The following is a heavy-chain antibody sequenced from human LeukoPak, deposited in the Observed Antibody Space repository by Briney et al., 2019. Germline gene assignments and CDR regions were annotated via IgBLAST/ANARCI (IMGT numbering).Heavy chain of an antibody. J-gene: IGHJ4*02. Sequence: GGSLRLSCAASGFTVSNSYMNWVRQAPGKGLEWVSVMYSGGSTYYADSVKGRFTISRDNSENTLYLQMNSLRAEDTAVYYCARGRSQQGIWSGYHHFDYWGQGTLVTVSS. V-gene: IGHV3-53*01. CDR3: ARGRSQQGIWSGYHHFDY. CDR1: GFTVSNSY. D-gene: IGHD3-3*01. CDR2: MYSGGST.